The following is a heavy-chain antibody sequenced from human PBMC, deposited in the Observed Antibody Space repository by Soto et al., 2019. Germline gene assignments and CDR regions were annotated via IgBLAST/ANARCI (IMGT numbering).Heavy chain of an antibody. CDR2: ISGSGGST. V-gene: IGHV3-23*01. CDR1: GFTFSSYA. J-gene: IGHJ4*01. Sequence: PGGSLRLSCAASGFTFSSYAMSWVRQAPGKGLEWVSAISGSGGSTYYADSVKGRLTISRDNSKNTLYLQMNSLRAEDTAVYYCAKDGYDYGDYGPTNFDYWGHGTLVTVSS. CDR3: AKDGYDYGDYGPTNFDY. D-gene: IGHD4-17*01.